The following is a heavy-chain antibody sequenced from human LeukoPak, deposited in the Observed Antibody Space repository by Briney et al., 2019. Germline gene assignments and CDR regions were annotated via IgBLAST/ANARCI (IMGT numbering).Heavy chain of an antibody. Sequence: VGSLRVSCAASGFTFSSNYMNWVRQAPGKGLEWVAVIYSGGSTYYSDSVMRRFTISRDNSKNTLYLQMNSLRAEARAVYYCARGPYFEPTPFGYWGQGTLVTVSS. D-gene: IGHD2-21*01. CDR3: ARGPYFEPTPFGY. CDR1: GFTFSSNY. J-gene: IGHJ4*02. V-gene: IGHV3-66*02. CDR2: IYSGGST.